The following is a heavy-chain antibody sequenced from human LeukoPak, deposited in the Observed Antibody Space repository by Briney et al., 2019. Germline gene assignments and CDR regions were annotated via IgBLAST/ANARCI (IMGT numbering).Heavy chain of an antibody. CDR1: GFTFSSYS. V-gene: IGHV3-48*04. J-gene: IGHJ6*04. Sequence: PGGSLRLSCAASGFTFSSYSMNWVRQAPGKGLEWVSYISSSGSTIYYADSVKGRFTISRDNAKNSLYLQMNSLRAEDTAVYYCAELGITMIGVVWGKGTTVTISS. CDR2: ISSSGSTI. CDR3: AELGITMIGVV. D-gene: IGHD3-10*02.